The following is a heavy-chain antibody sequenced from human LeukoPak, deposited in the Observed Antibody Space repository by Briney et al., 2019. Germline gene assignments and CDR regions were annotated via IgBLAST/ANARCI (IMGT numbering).Heavy chain of an antibody. CDR2: IYTSGST. J-gene: IGHJ4*02. Sequence: SETLSLTCTVSGASISSGSYYWSWIRQPAGKGLEWIGRIYTSGSTNYNPSLKSRVTISVDTSKNQFSLKLSSVTAADTAVYYCTRRAWSGWDRYYFDYWGQGTLVTVSS. CDR3: TRRAWSGWDRYYFDY. V-gene: IGHV4-61*02. D-gene: IGHD3-3*01. CDR1: GASISSGSYY.